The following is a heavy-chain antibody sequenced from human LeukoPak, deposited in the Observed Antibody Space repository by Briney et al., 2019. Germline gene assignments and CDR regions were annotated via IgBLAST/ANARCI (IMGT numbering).Heavy chain of an antibody. V-gene: IGHV3-21*01. CDR1: GFTFSSYS. Sequence: GGSLRLSCAASGFTFSSYSMNWVRQAPGKGLEWVSSISSSSSYIYYADSVKGRFTISRDNAKNSLYLQMNSLRAEDTAVYYCARVFSITMIDAFDIWGQGTMVTVSS. CDR3: ARVFSITMIDAFDI. J-gene: IGHJ3*02. CDR2: ISSSSSYI. D-gene: IGHD3-22*01.